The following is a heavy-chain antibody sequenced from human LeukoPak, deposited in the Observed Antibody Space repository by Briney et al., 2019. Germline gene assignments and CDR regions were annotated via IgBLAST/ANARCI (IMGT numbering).Heavy chain of an antibody. V-gene: IGHV4-39*07. CDR3: AMGDYYDSSGFDY. J-gene: IGHJ4*02. CDR2: IYYSGST. CDR1: GGSISSSSYY. D-gene: IGHD3-22*01. Sequence: SETLSLTCTVSGGSISSSSYYWGWIRQPPGTGLEWIGSIYYSGSTYYNPSLKSRVTISVDTSKNQFSLRLSSVTAADTAVYYCAMGDYYDSSGFDYWGQGTLVTVSS.